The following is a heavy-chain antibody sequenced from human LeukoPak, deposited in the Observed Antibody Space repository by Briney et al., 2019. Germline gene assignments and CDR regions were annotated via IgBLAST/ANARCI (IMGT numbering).Heavy chain of an antibody. J-gene: IGHJ4*02. Sequence: GGSLRLSCAASGFTFSSYSMNWVRQAPGKGLEWVSSISSSSSYISYADSVKGRFTISRDNAKNSLYLQMNSLRAEDTAVYYCARIYCSGGSCYSGQLFYFDYWGQGTLVTVSS. D-gene: IGHD2-15*01. CDR3: ARIYCSGGSCYSGQLFYFDY. V-gene: IGHV3-21*01. CDR1: GFTFSSYS. CDR2: ISSSSSYI.